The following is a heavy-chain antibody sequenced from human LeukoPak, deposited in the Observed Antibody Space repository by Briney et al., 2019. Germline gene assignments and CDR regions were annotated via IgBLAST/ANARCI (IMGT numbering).Heavy chain of an antibody. CDR1: GGSISSYY. CDR3: AREGAYTLPTDSFDI. J-gene: IGHJ3*02. CDR2: IYYSGST. Sequence: SETLSLTCTVSGGSISSYYWSWIRQPPGKGLEWIGYIYYSGSTNSNPSLKSRVTISVDTSKSQFSLKLRSVTAADTAVYYCAREGAYTLPTDSFDIWGQGTLVTVSS. D-gene: IGHD2-2*01. V-gene: IGHV4-59*01.